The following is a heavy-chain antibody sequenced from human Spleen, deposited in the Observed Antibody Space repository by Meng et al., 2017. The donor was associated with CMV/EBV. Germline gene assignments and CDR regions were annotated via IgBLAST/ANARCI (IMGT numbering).Heavy chain of an antibody. CDR1: GFTFSAYS. V-gene: IGHV3-33*06. CDR2: IWFDGSSE. Sequence: GGSLRLSCAASGFTFSAYSMHWVRQAPGKGLESVAVIWFDGSSEYYADSVKGRLTISRDNSKNTLYLQMNSLRAEDTAVYYCAKPLSTVTTDGNFDVWGQGTTVTVSS. CDR3: AKPLSTVTTDGNFDV. D-gene: IGHD4-11*01. J-gene: IGHJ6*02.